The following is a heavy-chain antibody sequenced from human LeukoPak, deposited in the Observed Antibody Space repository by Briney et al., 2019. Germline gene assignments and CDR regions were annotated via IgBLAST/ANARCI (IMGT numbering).Heavy chain of an antibody. V-gene: IGHV1-8*01. J-gene: IGHJ5*02. CDR2: MNPNSGNT. CDR3: ARWIPYYDSSENWFDP. D-gene: IGHD3-22*01. CDR1: GYTFTSYD. Sequence: GASVKVSCKASGYTFTSYDINWERQATGQGLEWMGWMNPNSGNTGYAQKFQGRVTMTRNTSISTAYMELSSLRSEDTAVYYCARWIPYYDSSENWFDPWGQGTLVTVSS.